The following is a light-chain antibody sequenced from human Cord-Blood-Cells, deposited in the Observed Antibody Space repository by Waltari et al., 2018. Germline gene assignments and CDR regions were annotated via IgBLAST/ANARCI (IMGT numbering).Light chain of an antibody. J-gene: IGLJ1*01. Sequence: QSVLTQPPSPSGTTGQRVTTSCSGSSSNIGSNYVSWYQQPPGTAPKLLIYRNNQRPSGVPDRFSGSKSGTSASLAISGLRSEDEADYYCAAWDDSLSGYVFGTGTKVTVL. CDR3: AAWDDSLSGYV. V-gene: IGLV1-47*01. CDR2: RNN. CDR1: SSNIGSNY.